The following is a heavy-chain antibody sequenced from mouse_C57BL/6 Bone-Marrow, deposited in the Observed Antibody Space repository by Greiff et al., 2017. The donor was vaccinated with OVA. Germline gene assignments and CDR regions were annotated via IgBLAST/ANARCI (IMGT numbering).Heavy chain of an antibody. CDR1: GYTFTSYT. V-gene: IGHV1-4*01. CDR3: FSYCDDDGAMDY. J-gene: IGHJ4*01. D-gene: IGHD2-4*01. Sequence: VKLQESGAELARPGASVKMSCKASGYTFTSYTMHLVKQRPGQGLEWIGYINPSSGYTKYNQKFKDKATLTADKSSSTAYLQLSSLTSEDSAVYYCFSYCDDDGAMDYWGQGTSVTVSS. CDR2: INPSSGYT.